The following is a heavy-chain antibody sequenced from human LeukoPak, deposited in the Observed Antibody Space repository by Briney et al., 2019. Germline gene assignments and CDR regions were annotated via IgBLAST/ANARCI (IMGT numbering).Heavy chain of an antibody. J-gene: IGHJ4*02. CDR3: ARDPMRYYYDSSGYGLDAY. V-gene: IGHV1-18*01. D-gene: IGHD3-22*01. CDR2: IGAYNGNT. CDR1: GYTFTSYG. Sequence: ASVKVSCKASGYTFTSYGISWVRQAPGQGLEWMGWIGAYNGNTNYAQKLQGRVTMTTDTSTSTAYMELRSLRSDDTAVYYCARDPMRYYYDSSGYGLDAYWGQGTLVTVSS.